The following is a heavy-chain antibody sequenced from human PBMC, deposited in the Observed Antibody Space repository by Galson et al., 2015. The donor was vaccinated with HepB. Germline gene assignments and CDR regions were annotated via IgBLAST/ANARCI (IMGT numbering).Heavy chain of an antibody. Sequence: PALVKPTQTLTLTCTFSGFSLSTSGVGVGWIRQPPGKALEWLALIYWNDDNRYSPSLKSRLTITKDTSKNQVVLTMTNMDPVDTATYYCAHTGHPDQRWLQLGPFDYWGQGTLVTVSS. CDR1: GFSLSTSGVG. CDR2: IYWNDDN. J-gene: IGHJ4*02. CDR3: AHTGHPDQRWLQLGPFDY. V-gene: IGHV2-5*01. D-gene: IGHD5-24*01.